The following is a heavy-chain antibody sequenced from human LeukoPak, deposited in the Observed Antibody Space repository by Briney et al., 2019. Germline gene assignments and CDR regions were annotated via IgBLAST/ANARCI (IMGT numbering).Heavy chain of an antibody. CDR1: GFTFSSYA. J-gene: IGHJ4*02. V-gene: IGHV3-23*01. D-gene: IGHD2-15*01. CDR3: ARDGLGATEDIVVVVAAAFDY. Sequence: PGGSLRLSCAASGFTFSSYAMSWVRQAPGKGLEWVSAISGSGGSTYYADSVKGRFTISRDNSKNTLYLQMNSLRAEDAAVYYCARDGLGATEDIVVVVAAAFDYWGQGTLVTVSS. CDR2: ISGSGGST.